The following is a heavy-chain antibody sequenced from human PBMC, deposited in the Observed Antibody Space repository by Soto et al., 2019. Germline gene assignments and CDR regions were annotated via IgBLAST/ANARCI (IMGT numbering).Heavy chain of an antibody. Sequence: GESLKISCKGSGYSFTSYWISWVRQMPGKGLEWMGRIDPSDSYTNYSPSFQGHVTISADKSISTAYLQWSSLKASDTAMYYCARPGYCSGGSCPNDAFDIWGQGTMVTVSS. CDR2: IDPSDSYT. CDR1: GYSFTSYW. CDR3: ARPGYCSGGSCPNDAFDI. V-gene: IGHV5-10-1*01. D-gene: IGHD2-15*01. J-gene: IGHJ3*02.